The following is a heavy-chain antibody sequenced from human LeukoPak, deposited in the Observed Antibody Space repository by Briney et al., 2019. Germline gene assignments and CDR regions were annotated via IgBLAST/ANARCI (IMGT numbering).Heavy chain of an antibody. D-gene: IGHD6-19*01. Sequence: GGSLRLSCAASGFTFRRAEMNWVRQAPGKGLEWISHISYSGGTTYYAEAVKGRFTISRGNAQQSVYLQMNSLRVDDTAVYYCARGYSTGWQYVGYFAYWGQGILVTVSS. CDR3: ARGYSTGWQYVGYFAY. CDR1: GFTFRRAE. J-gene: IGHJ4*02. V-gene: IGHV3-48*03. CDR2: ISYSGGTT.